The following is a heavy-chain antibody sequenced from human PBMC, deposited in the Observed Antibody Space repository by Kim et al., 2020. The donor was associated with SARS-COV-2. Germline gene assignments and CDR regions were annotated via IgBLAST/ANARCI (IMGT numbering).Heavy chain of an antibody. CDR2: VVTDGSNK. D-gene: IGHD3-9*01. CDR3: ATVATRVAQYDPLTGYSVPDY. V-gene: IGHV3-30*04. J-gene: IGHJ4*02. CDR1: GFTFSNNN. Sequence: GGSLRLSCAASGFTFSNNNMHWVRQAPGKGLEWVAVVVTDGSNKYYADSVKGRFTISRDNSKNTLFLQMNTLRAEDTAVYYCATVATRVAQYDPLTGYSVPDYWGQGTLVTVSS.